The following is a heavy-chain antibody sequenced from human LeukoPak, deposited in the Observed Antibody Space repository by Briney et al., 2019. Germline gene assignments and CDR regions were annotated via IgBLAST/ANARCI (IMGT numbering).Heavy chain of an antibody. CDR1: GDSISTTYC. J-gene: IGHJ4*02. V-gene: IGHV4-39*01. CDR3: AQTTSSWT. Sequence: PLETLSLTCAVSGDSISTTYCWGWIRQPPVKGLEWIGSICYSGSTYYNPSLKSRVTISEDTSKNQFSLKLSSVTAADTAIYYCAQTTSSWTWGQGTLVTVSS. CDR2: ICYSGST. D-gene: IGHD6-13*01.